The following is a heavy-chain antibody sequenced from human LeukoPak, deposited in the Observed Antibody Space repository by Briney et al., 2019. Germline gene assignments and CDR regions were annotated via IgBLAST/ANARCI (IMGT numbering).Heavy chain of an antibody. V-gene: IGHV3-30-3*01. J-gene: IGHJ4*02. CDR1: GFTFSSYA. CDR2: ISYDGSNK. CDR3: AFNNNFKY. D-gene: IGHD1/OR15-1a*01. Sequence: GGSLRLSCAASGFTFSSYAMHWVRQAPGKGLEWVAVISYDGSNKYYADSVKGRSTISRDNSKNTLYLQMNSLRAEDTAVYYCAFNNNFKYWGQGTLVIVSS.